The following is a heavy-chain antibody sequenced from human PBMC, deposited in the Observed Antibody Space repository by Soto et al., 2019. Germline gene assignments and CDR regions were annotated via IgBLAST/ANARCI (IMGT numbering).Heavy chain of an antibody. Sequence: GGPLRLTCAASHTNLRRHALRPVRQAPGEGLEWVSTISGRDGKTLYAVSMKGRFSNSIDTSHSTLYLQIDSQRADDTAMYHCARWSYFDYWGQGTRVTVSS. CDR3: ARWSYFDY. CDR2: ISGRDGKT. D-gene: IGHD3-3*01. J-gene: IGHJ4*02. CDR1: HTNLRRHA. V-gene: IGHV3-23*01.